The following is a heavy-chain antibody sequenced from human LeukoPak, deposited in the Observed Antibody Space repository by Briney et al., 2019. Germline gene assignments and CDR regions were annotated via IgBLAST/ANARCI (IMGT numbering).Heavy chain of an antibody. D-gene: IGHD2-15*01. J-gene: IGHJ4*02. V-gene: IGHV3-30-3*01. CDR2: ISSDGTYI. CDR3: ARDRSRNGGSCLDY. Sequence: GGSLRLSCAASGFPFNSYAMHRVRQAPGKGLEWVAAISSDGTYIYYADSVRGRFTISRDNSKDTLYLQMSSLRAEGTAVYYCARDRSRNGGSCLDYWGPGTLVTVSS. CDR1: GFPFNSYA.